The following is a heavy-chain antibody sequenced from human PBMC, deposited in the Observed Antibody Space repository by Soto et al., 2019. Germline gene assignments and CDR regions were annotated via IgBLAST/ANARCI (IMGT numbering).Heavy chain of an antibody. V-gene: IGHV1-2*04. D-gene: IGHD5-18*01. Sequence: GASLKVSCKASGYTFTGYYVHWVRQAPGQGLEWMGWINPNSGGTNYAQKFQGWVTMTRDTSISTAYMELSRLRPDDTAVYYCAREKRDTAMANAFDIWGQGTMVTVSS. CDR2: INPNSGGT. CDR1: GYTFTGYY. CDR3: AREKRDTAMANAFDI. J-gene: IGHJ3*02.